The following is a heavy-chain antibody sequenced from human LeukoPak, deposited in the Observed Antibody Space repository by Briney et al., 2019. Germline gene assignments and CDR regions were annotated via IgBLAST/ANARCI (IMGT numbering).Heavy chain of an antibody. Sequence: GGSLRLSCSASGFTFSWYAMHWVRQAPGKGLEYVSTISSNGGSTYYADSVKGRFTISRDNSKNTLYLQMSSLRTEDTAVYYCVKGSSGWYEGYFDYWGQGTLVTVSS. V-gene: IGHV3-64D*09. CDR2: ISSNGGST. CDR1: GFTFSWYA. D-gene: IGHD6-19*01. CDR3: VKGSSGWYEGYFDY. J-gene: IGHJ4*02.